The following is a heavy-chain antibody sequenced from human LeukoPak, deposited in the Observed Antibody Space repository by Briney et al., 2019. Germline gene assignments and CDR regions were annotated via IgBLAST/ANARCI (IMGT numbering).Heavy chain of an antibody. V-gene: IGHV4-34*01. D-gene: IGHD3-10*01. J-gene: IGHJ4*02. Sequence: SETLSLTCAVYGGSFSGYYWSWIRQPPGKGLEWIGEINHSGSTNYNPSLKSRITISVDTSKNQFSLKLSSVTAADTAVYYCARVVGYYGSGSYWTYYFDYWGQGTLVTVSS. CDR1: GGSFSGYY. CDR2: INHSGST. CDR3: ARVVGYYGSGSYWTYYFDY.